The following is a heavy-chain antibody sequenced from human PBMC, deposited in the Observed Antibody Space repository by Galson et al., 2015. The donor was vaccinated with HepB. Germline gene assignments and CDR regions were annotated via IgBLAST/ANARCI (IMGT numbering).Heavy chain of an antibody. CDR3: ARDRAFWDSSGYSHYYYGMDV. Sequence: SLRLSCAASGFTFSSYAMHWVRQAPGKGLEWVAVISYDGSNKYYADSVKGRFTISRDNSKNTLYLQMNSLRAEDTAVYYCARDRAFWDSSGYSHYYYGMDVWGQGTTVTVSS. J-gene: IGHJ6*02. D-gene: IGHD3-22*01. CDR2: ISYDGSNK. CDR1: GFTFSSYA. V-gene: IGHV3-30-3*01.